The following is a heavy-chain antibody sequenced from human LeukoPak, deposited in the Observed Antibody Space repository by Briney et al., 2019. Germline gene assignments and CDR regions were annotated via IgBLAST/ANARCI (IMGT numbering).Heavy chain of an antibody. CDR3: ARGFRRIFGVVIGYYFDY. CDR2: MNPNSGNT. J-gene: IGHJ4*02. D-gene: IGHD3-3*01. V-gene: IGHV1-8*03. Sequence: ASVKVSCKASGYTFTSYDINWVRQATGQGLEWMGWMNPNSGNTGYAQKFQGRVTITRNTSISTAYMELSSLRSEDTAGYYCARGFRRIFGVVIGYYFDYWGQGTLVTVSS. CDR1: GYTFTSYD.